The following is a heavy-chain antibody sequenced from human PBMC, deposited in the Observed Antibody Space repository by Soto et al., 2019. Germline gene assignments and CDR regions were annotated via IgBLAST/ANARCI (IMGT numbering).Heavy chain of an antibody. CDR3: ARVAYYDILTGYYQARRGNWFDT. D-gene: IGHD3-9*01. J-gene: IGHJ5*02. CDR2: MNPNSGNT. Sequence: GASVKVSCKASGYTFTSYDINWVRQATGQGLEWMGWMNPNSGNTGYAQKFQGRVTMTRNTSISTAYMELSSLRSEDTAVYYCARVAYYDILTGYYQARRGNWFDTWGQGTLVTVSS. V-gene: IGHV1-8*01. CDR1: GYTFTSYD.